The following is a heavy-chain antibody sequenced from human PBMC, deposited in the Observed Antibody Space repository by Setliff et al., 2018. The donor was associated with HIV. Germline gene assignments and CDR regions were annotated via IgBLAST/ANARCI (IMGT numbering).Heavy chain of an antibody. CDR1: GDSINSGNYY. D-gene: IGHD3-3*01. CDR3: VRDDRSGYSFDH. CDR2: IYYSGST. Sequence: PSETLSLTCTVSGDSINSGNYYWSWIRQHPGKGLEWIGYIYYSGSTYYNPSLKSRVTISVDMSTNQFSLKLNSVTAADTATYYCVRDDRSGYSFDHWGQGTLVTVSS. V-gene: IGHV4-31*03. J-gene: IGHJ4*02.